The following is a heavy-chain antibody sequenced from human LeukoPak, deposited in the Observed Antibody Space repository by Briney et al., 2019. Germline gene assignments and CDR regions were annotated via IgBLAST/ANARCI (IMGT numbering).Heavy chain of an antibody. Sequence: SETLSLTCTVSGASISNYYWSWIRQPPGKGLEWIGEINHSGSTNYNPSLKSRVTISVDTSKNQFSLKLSSVTAADTAVYYCARGGVVPAAILNYYYYYGMDVWGQGTTVTVSS. CDR3: ARGGVVPAAILNYYYYYGMDV. D-gene: IGHD2-2*01. J-gene: IGHJ6*02. CDR1: GASISNYY. V-gene: IGHV4-34*01. CDR2: INHSGST.